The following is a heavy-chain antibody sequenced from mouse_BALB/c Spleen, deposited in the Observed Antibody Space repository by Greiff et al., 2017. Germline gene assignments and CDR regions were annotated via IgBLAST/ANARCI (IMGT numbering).Heavy chain of an antibody. CDR3: ARAGHSSGYVSY. CDR1: GYTFTSYW. Sequence: QVQLQESGAELAKPGASVKMSCKASGYTFTSYWMHWVKQRPGQGLEWVGYINPSTGYTEYNQKFKDKATLTADKSSSTAYMQLSSLTSEDSAVYYCARAGHSSGYVSYWGQGTTLTVSS. D-gene: IGHD3-1*01. J-gene: IGHJ2*01. V-gene: IGHV1-7*01. CDR2: INPSTGYT.